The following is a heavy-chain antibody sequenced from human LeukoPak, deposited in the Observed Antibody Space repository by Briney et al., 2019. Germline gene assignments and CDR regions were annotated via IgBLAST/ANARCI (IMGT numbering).Heavy chain of an antibody. Sequence: GGGLRLSCAASGFTLDDYAMQWVRQAPGRGLEGVSGISWNSRSIGYADSVKGRFTISRDNAKNSLYLQMNSLRAEDTALYYSAKGGIAVAGYYYGMDVWGQGTTVTVSS. V-gene: IGHV3-9*01. CDR2: ISWNSRSI. D-gene: IGHD6-19*01. CDR3: AKGGIAVAGYYYGMDV. CDR1: GFTLDDYA. J-gene: IGHJ6*02.